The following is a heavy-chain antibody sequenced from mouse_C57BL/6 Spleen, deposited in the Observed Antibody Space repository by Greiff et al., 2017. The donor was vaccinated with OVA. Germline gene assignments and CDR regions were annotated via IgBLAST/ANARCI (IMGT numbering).Heavy chain of an antibody. CDR3: ARRGTAQAGGYYYAMDY. CDR2: IWTGGGT. CDR1: GFSLTSYA. V-gene: IGHV2-9-1*01. D-gene: IGHD3-2*02. Sequence: VQLVESGPGLVAPSQSLSITCTVSGFSLTSYAISWVRQPPGKGLEWLGVIWTGGGTNYNSALKSRLSISKDNSKSQVFLKMNSLQTDDTARYYCARRGTAQAGGYYYAMDYWGQGTSVTVSS. J-gene: IGHJ4*01.